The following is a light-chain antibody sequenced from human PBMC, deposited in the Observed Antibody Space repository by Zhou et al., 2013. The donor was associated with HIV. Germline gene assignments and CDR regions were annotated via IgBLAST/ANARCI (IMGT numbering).Light chain of an antibody. CDR3: QQANRFPQT. CDR1: QSISFY. V-gene: IGKV1-39*01. CDR2: GAS. Sequence: DIQMTQSPTSLSASVGDRVTITCRASQSISFYLSWYQQKPGKVPEVVIYGASKLQSGVPSRFSGSGFGTDFTLTINRLHPEDFATYYCQQANRFPQTFGQGTKVEIK. J-gene: IGKJ2*01.